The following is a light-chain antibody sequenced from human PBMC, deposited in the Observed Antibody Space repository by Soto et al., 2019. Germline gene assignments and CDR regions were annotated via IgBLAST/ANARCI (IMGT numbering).Light chain of an antibody. CDR3: SSYAGSSPWV. CDR1: SSDVGGYNY. V-gene: IGLV2-8*01. Sequence: QSAPTQPPSASGSPGQSATISCTGTSSDVGGYNYVSWYQQYPGKAPKLMIYEVNKRPSGVPDRFSGSKSGNTASLTVSGLQAEDEADYYCSSYAGSSPWVFGGGTKLTVL. CDR2: EVN. J-gene: IGLJ3*02.